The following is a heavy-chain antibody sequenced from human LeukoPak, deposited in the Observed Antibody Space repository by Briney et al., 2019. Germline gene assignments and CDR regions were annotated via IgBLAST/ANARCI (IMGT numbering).Heavy chain of an antibody. Sequence: SETLSLTCTVSGYSISSGYYWGWIRQPPGKGLEWIGSIYHSGSTYYNPSLKSRVTISVDTSKNQFSLKLSSVTAADTAVYYCASTYYDFWSGYRSHFDYWGQGTLVTVSS. V-gene: IGHV4-38-2*02. CDR2: IYHSGST. CDR3: ASTYYDFWSGYRSHFDY. J-gene: IGHJ4*02. D-gene: IGHD3-3*01. CDR1: GYSISSGYY.